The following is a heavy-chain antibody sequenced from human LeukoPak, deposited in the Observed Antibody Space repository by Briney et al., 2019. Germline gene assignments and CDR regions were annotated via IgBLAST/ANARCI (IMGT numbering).Heavy chain of an antibody. CDR2: ISGYNGGT. J-gene: IGHJ4*02. D-gene: IGHD3-3*01. Sequence: GASVKVSCQASGYNFKTHAFSWVRQVPGQGLEWMGWISGYNGGTAYAQKFQDRVTMTKDTSSTTAYMELRGLISDDTAVYYCARVFVPLMQPWGLPRTHYLDYWGQGALVTVSS. CDR1: GYNFKTHA. CDR3: ARVFVPLMQPWGLPRTHYLDY. V-gene: IGHV1-18*01.